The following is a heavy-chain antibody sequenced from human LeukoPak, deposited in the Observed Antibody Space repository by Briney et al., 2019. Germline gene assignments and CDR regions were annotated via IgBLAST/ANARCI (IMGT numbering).Heavy chain of an antibody. CDR2: ISSSSSAI. J-gene: IGHJ4*02. CDR3: AVYCTSTSCYTNFDY. CDR1: GFTFSSYS. Sequence: GGSLRLSCAASGFTFSSYSMNWVRQAPGKGLEWVSYISSSSSAIYYADSVKGRFTISRDNAKNPLYLQMNSLRAEDTAVYYCAVYCTSTSCYTNFDYWGRGTLVAVSS. V-gene: IGHV3-48*01. D-gene: IGHD2-2*02.